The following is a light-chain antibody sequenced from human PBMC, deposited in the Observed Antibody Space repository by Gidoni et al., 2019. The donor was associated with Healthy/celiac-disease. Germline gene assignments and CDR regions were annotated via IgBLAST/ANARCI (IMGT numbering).Light chain of an antibody. Sequence: AMQLTQSPYSLSASVGDRVTITCRASQGIRSALAWYQQKPGKAPKLLIYDASSLESGVPSRFSGSGSGTDFTLTISSLQPEDFATYYCQQLRTFGQGTKLEIK. CDR3: QQLRT. CDR2: DAS. V-gene: IGKV1-13*02. CDR1: QGIRSA. J-gene: IGKJ2*01.